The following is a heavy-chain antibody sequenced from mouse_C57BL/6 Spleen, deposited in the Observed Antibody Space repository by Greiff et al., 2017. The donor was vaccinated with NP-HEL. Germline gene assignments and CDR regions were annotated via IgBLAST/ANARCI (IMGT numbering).Heavy chain of an antibody. CDR3: ARGVVGYWYFDV. CDR1: GYAFSSYW. V-gene: IGHV1-80*01. Sequence: VQGVESGAELVKPGASVKISCKASGYAFSSYWMNWVKQRPGKGLEWIGQIYPGDGDTNYNGKFKGKATLTADKSSSTAYMQLSSLTSEDSAVYFCARGVVGYWYFDVWGTGTTVTVSS. D-gene: IGHD1-1*01. CDR2: IYPGDGDT. J-gene: IGHJ1*03.